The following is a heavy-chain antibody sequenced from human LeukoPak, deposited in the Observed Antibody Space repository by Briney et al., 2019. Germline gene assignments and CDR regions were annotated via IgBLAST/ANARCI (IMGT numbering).Heavy chain of an antibody. J-gene: IGHJ4*02. CDR2: IRSKTNNYAT. V-gene: IGHV3-73*01. Sequence: TGGFLRLSCAASGFTFSDSAVHWVRQASGKGLEWVGRIRSKTNNYATAYAASVKGRFIVSRDDSKNTAYLQMNSLKTEDTAVYYCTRLPDVVVTAIDYWGQGTLVTVSS. D-gene: IGHD2-21*02. CDR1: GFTFSDSA. CDR3: TRLPDVVVTAIDY.